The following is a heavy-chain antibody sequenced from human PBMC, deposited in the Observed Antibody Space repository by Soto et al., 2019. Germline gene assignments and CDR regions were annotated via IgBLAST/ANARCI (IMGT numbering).Heavy chain of an antibody. V-gene: IGHV4-30-2*02. CDR2: IYHSGST. CDR3: ARPKDYDDCLDL. J-gene: IGHJ4*02. Sequence: PSETLYLTCAVSGGSISSGGYSWSRIRQPPGKGLEWIGYIYHSGSTYYNPSLKSRVTISVDRSKNTAYMELSSLISEDTAVYYCARPKDYDDCLDLWGQGTLVTVSS. CDR1: GGSISSGGYS. D-gene: IGHD3-22*01.